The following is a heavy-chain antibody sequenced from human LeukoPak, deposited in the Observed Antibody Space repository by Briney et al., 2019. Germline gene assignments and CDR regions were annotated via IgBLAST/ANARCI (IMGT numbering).Heavy chain of an antibody. CDR2: ISGSGGST. V-gene: IGHV3-23*01. J-gene: IGHJ1*01. D-gene: IGHD3-22*01. CDR3: AKSDSSGYYEYFQH. Sequence: HTGGSLRLSCAASGFTFSSYGMSWVRQAPGKGLEWVSAISGSGGSTYYADSVKGRFTISRDNSKNTLYLQMNSLRAEDTAVYYCAKSDSSGYYEYFQHWGQGTLVTVSS. CDR1: GFTFSSYG.